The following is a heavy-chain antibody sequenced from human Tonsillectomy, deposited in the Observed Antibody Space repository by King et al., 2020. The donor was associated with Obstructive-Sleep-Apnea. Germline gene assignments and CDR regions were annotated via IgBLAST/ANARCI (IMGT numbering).Heavy chain of an antibody. J-gene: IGHJ4*02. V-gene: IGHV1-8*01. CDR2: MNPNRGNN. Sequence: QLVQSGAEVKKPGASVKVSCKASGYIFTSYDINWVRQATGQGLEWMGWMNPNRGNNGYAQKFQGRGNMTRNTSISTAYMELRSLRSEDTAVYYCASGPLNRGVATVVYWGQGTLVTVSS. CDR3: ASGPLNRGVATVVY. CDR1: GYIFTSYD. D-gene: IGHD3-10*01.